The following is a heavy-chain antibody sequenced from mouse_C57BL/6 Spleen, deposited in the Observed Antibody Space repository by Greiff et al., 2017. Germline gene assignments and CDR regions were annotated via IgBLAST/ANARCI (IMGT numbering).Heavy chain of an antibody. Sequence: EVQLQQSGAELVRPGASVKLSCTASGFNIKDYYMHWVKQRPEQGLEWIGRIDPEDGDTEYAPKFQGKATMTADTSSNTAYLQLSSLTSEDTAVYYCTTDGNYDYYAMDYWGQGTSVTVSS. J-gene: IGHJ4*01. D-gene: IGHD2-1*01. CDR1: GFNIKDYY. V-gene: IGHV14-1*01. CDR2: IDPEDGDT. CDR3: TTDGNYDYYAMDY.